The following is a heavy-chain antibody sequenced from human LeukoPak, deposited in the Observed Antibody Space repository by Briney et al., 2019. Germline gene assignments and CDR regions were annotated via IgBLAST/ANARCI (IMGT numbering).Heavy chain of an antibody. CDR1: GFTFSNYW. CDR3: AKSGLELDY. V-gene: IGHV3-7*02. CDR2: IKQDGSEK. D-gene: IGHD1-1*01. J-gene: IGHJ4*02. Sequence: PGGSLRLSCAASGFTFSNYWMSWVRQAPGKGLEWVANIKQDGSEKYYVDSVKGRFTISRDNAKNSLYLQMNSLRAEDTAVYYCAKSGLELDYWGQGTMVTVAS.